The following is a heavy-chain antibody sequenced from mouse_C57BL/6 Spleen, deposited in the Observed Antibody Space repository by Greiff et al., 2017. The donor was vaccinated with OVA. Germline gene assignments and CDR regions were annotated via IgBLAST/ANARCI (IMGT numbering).Heavy chain of an antibody. CDR3: ARGEWG. CDR1: GYSITSGYY. Sequence: DVQLQESGPGLVKPSQSLSLTCSVTGYSITSGYYWNWIRQFPGNKLEWMGYISYDGSNNYNPSLKNRISITRDTSKNQFFLKLNSVTTEDTATYYCARGEWGWGQGTLVTVSA. V-gene: IGHV3-6*01. J-gene: IGHJ3*01. CDR2: ISYDGSN.